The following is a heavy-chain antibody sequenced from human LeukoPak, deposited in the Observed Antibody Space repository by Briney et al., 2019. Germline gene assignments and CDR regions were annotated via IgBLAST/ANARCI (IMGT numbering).Heavy chain of an antibody. Sequence: ASVKVSCKASGYTFTGYYMHWVRQAPGQGLEWMGRNNPNSGGTNYAQKFQGRVTMTRDTSISTAYMELSRLRSDDTAVYYCARVVTGTMVTPTYYFDYWGQGTLVTVSS. CDR3: ARVVTGTMVTPTYYFDY. CDR2: NNPNSGGT. CDR1: GYTFTGYY. J-gene: IGHJ4*02. V-gene: IGHV1-2*06. D-gene: IGHD4-17*01.